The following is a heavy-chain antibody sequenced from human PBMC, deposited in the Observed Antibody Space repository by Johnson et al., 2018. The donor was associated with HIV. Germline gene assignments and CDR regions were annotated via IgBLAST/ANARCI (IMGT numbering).Heavy chain of an antibody. CDR3: AAPWELDAFDI. Sequence: VQLVESGGGLVKPGGSLRLSCAASGFTFSNAWMSWVRQAPGKGLEWVSLIYTSGDTFYADSVKGRFTISRDNSKNTLHLQMNSLRAEDTAVYYCAAPWELDAFDIWGQGTMVTVSS. CDR2: IYTSGDT. CDR1: GFTFSNAW. D-gene: IGHD1-26*01. J-gene: IGHJ3*02. V-gene: IGHV3-66*02.